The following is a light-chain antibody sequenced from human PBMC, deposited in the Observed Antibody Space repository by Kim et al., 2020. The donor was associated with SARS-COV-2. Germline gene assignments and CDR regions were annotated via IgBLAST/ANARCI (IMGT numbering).Light chain of an antibody. V-gene: IGKV1-5*03. CDR3: QQYDSLPWT. Sequence: DLQVTQSPSTLSASIGDKVTITCRACHNIGNSLAWFQQKFGRAPSLLIHKASSLESGVPSRFTGAGSGTEFTLTIASLQPDDFANYYCQQYDSLPWTFGPGTKLEI. J-gene: IGKJ2*02. CDR2: KAS. CDR1: HNIGNS.